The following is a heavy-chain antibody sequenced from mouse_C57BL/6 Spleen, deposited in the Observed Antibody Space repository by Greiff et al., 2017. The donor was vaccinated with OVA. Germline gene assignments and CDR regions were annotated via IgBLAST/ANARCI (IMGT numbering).Heavy chain of an antibody. V-gene: IGHV10-3*01. CDR1: GFTFNTYA. CDR3: VRERPYYGSSWYFDV. J-gene: IGHJ1*03. Sequence: EVQLVESGGGLVQPKGSLKLSCAASGFTFNTYAMHWVRQAPGKGLDWVARIRSKSSNYETYYADSVKDRFTISRDDSQSMLYLQMNNLKTEDTAMYYCVRERPYYGSSWYFDVWGTGTTVTVSS. D-gene: IGHD1-1*01. CDR2: IRSKSSNYET.